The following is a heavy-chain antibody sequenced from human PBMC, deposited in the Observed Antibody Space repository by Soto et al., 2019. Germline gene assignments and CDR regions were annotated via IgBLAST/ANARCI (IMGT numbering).Heavy chain of an antibody. J-gene: IGHJ4*02. CDR3: ARDKEGSSWYARMGFDY. CDR2: ISSSSSYT. D-gene: IGHD6-13*01. Sequence: QVQLVESGGGLVKPGGSLRLSCAASGFTFSDYYMSWIRQAPGKGLEWVSYISSSSSYTNYADTVKGRFTISRDNAKNSLYLQMNSLRAEDTAVYYCARDKEGSSWYARMGFDYWGQGTLVTVSS. CDR1: GFTFSDYY. V-gene: IGHV3-11*06.